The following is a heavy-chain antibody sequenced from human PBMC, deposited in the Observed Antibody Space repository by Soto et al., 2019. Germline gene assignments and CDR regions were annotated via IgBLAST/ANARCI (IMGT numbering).Heavy chain of an antibody. CDR1: GFTFSSYA. CDR3: AKSWSGSGSYGYYYGMGV. V-gene: IGHV3-23*01. J-gene: IGHJ6*02. CDR2: ISGSGGST. Sequence: EVQLLESGGGLVQPGGSLRLSCAASGFTFSSYAMSWVRQAPGKGLEWVSAISGSGGSTYYADYVKGRFTISRDNSKNALYLQMNSLRGEEMAVYYCAKSWSGSGSYGYYYGMGVWGQGTTVTVSS. D-gene: IGHD3-10*01.